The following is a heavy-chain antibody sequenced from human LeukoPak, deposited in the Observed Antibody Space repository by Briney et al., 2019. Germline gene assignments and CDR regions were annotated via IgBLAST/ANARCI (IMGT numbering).Heavy chain of an antibody. Sequence: PGGSLRLSCAASGFTFSSYAISWVRQAPGKGLEWVSAISGSGASTSYADSVKGRFTISRDNSKNTLYLQMNSLRAEDTAVYYCAKDGGYYYYYYMDVWGKGTTVTVSS. CDR1: GFTFSSYA. CDR3: AKDGGYYYYYYMDV. CDR2: ISGSGAST. V-gene: IGHV3-23*01. J-gene: IGHJ6*03. D-gene: IGHD3-16*01.